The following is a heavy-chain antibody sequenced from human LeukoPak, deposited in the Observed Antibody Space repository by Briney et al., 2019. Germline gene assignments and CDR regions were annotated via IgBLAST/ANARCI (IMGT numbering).Heavy chain of an antibody. CDR3: ARVKWLRETDY. CDR2: INPNSGGT. CDR1: GYTFTGYY. Sequence: APVKVSCKASGYTFTGYYMHWVRQAPGQGLEWMGRINPNSGGTNYAQKFQGRVTMTRDTSISTAYMELSRLRSDDTAVYYCARVKWLRETDYWGQGTLVTVSS. J-gene: IGHJ4*02. D-gene: IGHD5-12*01. V-gene: IGHV1-2*06.